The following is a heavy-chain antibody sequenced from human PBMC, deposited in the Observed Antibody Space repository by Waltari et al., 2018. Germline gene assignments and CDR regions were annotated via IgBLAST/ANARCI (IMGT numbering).Heavy chain of an antibody. D-gene: IGHD3-10*01. J-gene: IGHJ6*03. CDR2: IVVGSGNT. CDR3: AAVNYYGSGSSYYMDV. V-gene: IGHV1-58*02. CDR1: GFTFTSSA. Sequence: KPGTSVKVSCKASGFTFTSSAMQWVRQARGQRLEWIGWIVVGSGNTNYAQKFQERVTITRDMSTSTAYMELSSLRSEDTAVYYCAAVNYYGSGSSYYMDVWGKGTTVTISS.